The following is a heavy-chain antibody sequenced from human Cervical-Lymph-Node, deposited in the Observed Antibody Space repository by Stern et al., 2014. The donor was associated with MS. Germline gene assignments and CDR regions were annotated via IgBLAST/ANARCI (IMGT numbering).Heavy chain of an antibody. D-gene: IGHD5-12*01. Sequence: QVQLVQSGAEVGKPGSSVKVSCKASGGTFSTYVISWVRQAPGQGLEWMGGIIPKNGTPRYAQKSQDSLTITADMSTTTAYMDLSSLRSADTAVYYCAISEGYIGCARYHIDYWGQGTVVTVSS. J-gene: IGHJ4*02. V-gene: IGHV1-69*06. CDR3: AISEGYIGCARYHIDY. CDR1: GGTFSTYV. CDR2: IIPKNGTP.